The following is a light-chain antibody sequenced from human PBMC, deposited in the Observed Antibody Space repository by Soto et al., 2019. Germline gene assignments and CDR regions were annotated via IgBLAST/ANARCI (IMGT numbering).Light chain of an antibody. V-gene: IGKV3-20*01. CDR3: QQYAGSLIT. Sequence: EIVLTQSPGTLSLSPWERATLSCRASQSVSNNYLAWYQQKPGQAPRLLIYGASTRATGIPVRFSGSGFGTEFTLTISRVEPEDFSVYYCQQYAGSLITFGQGTRLEIK. CDR2: GAS. J-gene: IGKJ5*01. CDR1: QSVSNNY.